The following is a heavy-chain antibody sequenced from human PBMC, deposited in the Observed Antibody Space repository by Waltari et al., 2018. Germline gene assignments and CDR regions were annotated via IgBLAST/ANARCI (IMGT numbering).Heavy chain of an antibody. CDR1: GGSFSGYY. V-gene: IGHV4-34*01. J-gene: IGHJ6*03. D-gene: IGHD3-22*01. CDR2: INHSVGT. CDR3: ARGGKSSGYYYGYYYYYMDV. Sequence: QVQLQQWGAGLLKPSETLSLTCAVYGGSFSGYYWSWIRQPQGKGLEWIGEINHSVGTNYNPSLKSLVTLSVDTSKNQFSMKLSSVTAADTAVYYCARGGKSSGYYYGYYYYYMDVWGKGTTVTVSS.